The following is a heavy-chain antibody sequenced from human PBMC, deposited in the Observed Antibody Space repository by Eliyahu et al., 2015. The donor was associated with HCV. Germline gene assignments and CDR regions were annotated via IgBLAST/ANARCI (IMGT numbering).Heavy chain of an antibody. CDR1: GFXFXSYA. Sequence: EVQLLESGGGLVQPGGSLRLSCAASGFXFXSYAMSWVRQAPGKGLAWVSAISGSGGSTYYADSVKGRFTISRDNSKNTLYLQMNSLRAEDTAVYYCATREGSGSYYVVFDYWGQGTLVTVSS. CDR2: ISGSGGST. V-gene: IGHV3-23*01. J-gene: IGHJ4*02. CDR3: ATREGSGSYYVVFDY. D-gene: IGHD1-26*01.